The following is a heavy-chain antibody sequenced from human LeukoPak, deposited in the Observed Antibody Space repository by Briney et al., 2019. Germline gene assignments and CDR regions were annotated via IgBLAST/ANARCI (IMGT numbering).Heavy chain of an antibody. CDR1: GFTFSSYW. J-gene: IGHJ5*02. V-gene: IGHV3-23*01. CDR3: ARDSGTTGEVKFDP. Sequence: GGSLRLSCAASGFTFSSYWMHWVRQAPGKGLVWVSGISGSGTSTYYADSVKGRFTISRDNSKNTLYLHMNSLRAEDTAVYYCARDSGTTGEVKFDPWGQGTLVTVSS. D-gene: IGHD3-10*01. CDR2: ISGSGTST.